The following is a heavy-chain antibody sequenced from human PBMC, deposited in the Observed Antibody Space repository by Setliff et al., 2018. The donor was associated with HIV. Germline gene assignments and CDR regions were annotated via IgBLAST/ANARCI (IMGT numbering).Heavy chain of an antibody. V-gene: IGHV4-59*08. J-gene: IGHJ5*02. CDR2: ISYTGST. CDR3: ARGAPRGRLRFPNWFDP. D-gene: IGHD5-12*01. CDR1: GASISGYY. Sequence: SETLSLTCTVSGASISGYYWSWIRQPPGKGLELIGYISYTGSTNYNPSLKSRVTISVDRSKNQFSLKMSSVTAADTAVYYCARGAPRGRLRFPNWFDPWGQGTLVTVSS.